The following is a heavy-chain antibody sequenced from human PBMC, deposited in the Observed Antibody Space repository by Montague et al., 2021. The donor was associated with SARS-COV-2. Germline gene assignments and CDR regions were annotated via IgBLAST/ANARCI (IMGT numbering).Heavy chain of an antibody. CDR3: AHRDSGRIAAAGFDY. V-gene: IGHV2-5*02. CDR2: IYWDDDK. D-gene: IGHD6-13*01. J-gene: IGHJ4*02. Sequence: PALVKPTQTLTLTCSFSGFSLRTSGVGVGWIRQPPGKALEWLAVIYWDDDKRYSPSLKSRLTITKDTSKNQVVLTMTNMDPVDTATYYCAHRDSGRIAAAGFDYWGQGTLVTVSS. CDR1: GFSLRTSGVG.